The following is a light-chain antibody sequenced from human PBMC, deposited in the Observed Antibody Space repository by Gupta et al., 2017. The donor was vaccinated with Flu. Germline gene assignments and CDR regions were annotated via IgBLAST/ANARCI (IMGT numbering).Light chain of an antibody. CDR1: SSDVGGYNY. CDR3: CSYAGTYTWV. Sequence: QSALTQPRSVSGSPRQSVTISCTGTSSDVGGYNYVSWYQHPPDKAPKLLIYDVAKRPSGVPDRFSGSRSGNTASLTISGLQAGDEADYYCCSYAGTYTWVFGGGTKVTVL. V-gene: IGLV2-11*01. J-gene: IGLJ3*02. CDR2: DVA.